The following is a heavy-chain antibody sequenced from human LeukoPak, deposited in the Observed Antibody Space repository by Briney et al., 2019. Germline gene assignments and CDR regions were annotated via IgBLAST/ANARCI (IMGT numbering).Heavy chain of an antibody. Sequence: GRSLRLSCSASGFTFSSYAMHWVRQAPGKGLEWVAVISYDGSNKYYADSVKGRFTISRDNSKNTLYLQMNSLRAEDTAVYYCPKDRWGIVVVPGALGSNACDYWGQGTLLTVFS. D-gene: IGHD2-2*01. V-gene: IGHV3-30-3*01. J-gene: IGHJ1*01. CDR3: PKDRWGIVVVPGALGSNACDY. CDR2: ISYDGSNK. CDR1: GFTFSSYA.